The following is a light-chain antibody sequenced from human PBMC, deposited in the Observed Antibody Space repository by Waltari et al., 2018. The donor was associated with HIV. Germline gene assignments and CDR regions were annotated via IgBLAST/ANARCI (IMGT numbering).Light chain of an antibody. Sequence: EIVMTQSPVSLSMSPGERATLSCRASQSVSTNLAWYQQKPGQAPRLLIYGASTRATGIPARFSGSGSATEFTLTISSLQFEDFAVYYCQHYNNWPPWTFGQGTKVEIK. CDR3: QHYNNWPPWT. CDR2: GAS. J-gene: IGKJ1*01. CDR1: QSVSTN. V-gene: IGKV3-15*01.